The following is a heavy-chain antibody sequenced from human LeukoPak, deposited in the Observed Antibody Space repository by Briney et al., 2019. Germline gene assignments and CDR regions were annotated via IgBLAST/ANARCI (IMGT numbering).Heavy chain of an antibody. Sequence: PSETLSLTCDVSGGSMSNIYYWGWIRQPPGKGLEWIGNIFYSGITYYNPSLRSRVTIAIDTSKSQFSLKLTSVTAADTAVYYCARAAITMVRGQKDYFDYWGQGTLVTVSS. CDR2: IFYSGIT. D-gene: IGHD3-10*01. V-gene: IGHV4-39*01. CDR3: ARAAITMVRGQKDYFDY. J-gene: IGHJ4*02. CDR1: GGSMSNIYY.